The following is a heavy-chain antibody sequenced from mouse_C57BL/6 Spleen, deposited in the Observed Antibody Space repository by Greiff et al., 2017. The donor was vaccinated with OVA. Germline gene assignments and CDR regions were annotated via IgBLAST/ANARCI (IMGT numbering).Heavy chain of an antibody. CDR3: ARVEIYYDYDRGFAY. D-gene: IGHD2-4*01. CDR2: IYPRSGNT. V-gene: IGHV1-81*01. CDR1: GYTFTSYG. J-gene: IGHJ3*01. Sequence: QVQLKESGAELARPGASVKLSCKASGYTFTSYGISWVKQRTGQGLEWIGEIYPRSGNTYYNEKFTGKATLTADKSSSTAYMELRSLSSEDSAVYFCARVEIYYDYDRGFAYWGQGPLVTVSA.